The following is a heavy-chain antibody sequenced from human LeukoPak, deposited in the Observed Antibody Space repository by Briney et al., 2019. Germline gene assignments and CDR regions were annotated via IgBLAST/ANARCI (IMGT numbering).Heavy chain of an antibody. J-gene: IGHJ5*02. D-gene: IGHD5/OR15-5a*01. CDR2: IKKDGSEK. V-gene: IGHV3-7*01. Sequence: PAGSLRLSCAASGRTFNSNWMSWVRQAPGKGLERVANIKKDGSEKYYADPVKGRFSISRDNAKNLLYLRMSSLRAEDTAVYYCARGGYSVYDVTWFDPWGQGTLVTVSS. CDR1: GRTFNSNW. CDR3: ARGGYSVYDVTWFDP.